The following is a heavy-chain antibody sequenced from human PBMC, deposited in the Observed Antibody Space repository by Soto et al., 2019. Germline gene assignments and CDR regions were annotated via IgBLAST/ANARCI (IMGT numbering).Heavy chain of an antibody. Sequence: QVQLVQSGAEVQKPGSSVKVSCKASGGTFSSYAISWVRQAPGQGLEWMGGIIPIFGTANYAQKFQGRVTITADESTSTAYMELSSLRSEDTAVYYCARSLVVVAAKLYGMDVWGQGTTVTVSS. D-gene: IGHD2-15*01. CDR2: IIPIFGTA. CDR3: ARSLVVVAAKLYGMDV. V-gene: IGHV1-69*01. CDR1: GGTFSSYA. J-gene: IGHJ6*02.